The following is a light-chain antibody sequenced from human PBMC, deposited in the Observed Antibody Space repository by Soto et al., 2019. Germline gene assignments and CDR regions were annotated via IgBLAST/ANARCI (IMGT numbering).Light chain of an antibody. CDR3: AAWDDSLSGHVV. V-gene: IGLV1-47*01. CDR2: RNN. J-gene: IGLJ2*01. CDR1: SSNIGSNY. Sequence: QSVLTQPPSASGTPGQRVTFSFSGSSSNIGSNYVYWYQQLPGTAPKLLIYRNNQRPSGVPDRFSGSKSGTSAALTISGLRSEDEADYYCAAWDDSLSGHVVFGGGTKVTVL.